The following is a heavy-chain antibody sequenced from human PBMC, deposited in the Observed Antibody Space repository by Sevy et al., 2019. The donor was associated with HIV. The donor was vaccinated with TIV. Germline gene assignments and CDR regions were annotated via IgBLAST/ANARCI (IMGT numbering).Heavy chain of an antibody. CDR3: ARPYYDILTGYSPPYYFDY. CDR1: GFTFSSYA. Sequence: GGSLRLSCAASGFTFSSYAMHWVRQAPGKGLEWVAVISYDGSNKYYADSVKGRFTISRDNSKNTLYLQMNSLRAGDTAVYYCARPYYDILTGYSPPYYFDYWGQGTLVTVSS. CDR2: ISYDGSNK. J-gene: IGHJ4*02. V-gene: IGHV3-30-3*01. D-gene: IGHD3-9*01.